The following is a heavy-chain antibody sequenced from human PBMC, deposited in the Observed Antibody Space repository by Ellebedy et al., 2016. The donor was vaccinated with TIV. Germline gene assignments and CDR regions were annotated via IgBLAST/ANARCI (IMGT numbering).Heavy chain of an antibody. CDR1: GFMFSNYW. J-gene: IGHJ4*02. Sequence: GESLKISCAASGFMFSNYWMSWVRQAPGKGLEWVANINQDGSVQNYADPVRGRFTFSRDNAKESLYLEMNSLRGEDTAMYYCATGGYQYKFWGQGTLVTVSS. CDR2: INQDGSVQ. V-gene: IGHV3-7*05. D-gene: IGHD5-12*01. CDR3: ATGGYQYKF.